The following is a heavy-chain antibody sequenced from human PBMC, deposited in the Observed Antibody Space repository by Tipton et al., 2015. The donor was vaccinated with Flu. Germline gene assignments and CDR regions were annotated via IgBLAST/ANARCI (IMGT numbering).Heavy chain of an antibody. CDR2: IHYGGYA. J-gene: IGHJ5*02. CDR1: GGPISGYY. V-gene: IGHV4-59*08. CDR3: ARRDYSNYVSDPKSWFDP. Sequence: GLVKPSDTLYLDCTVSGGPISGYYWTWVRQSPGKGLEWIGKIHYGGYATYNPSLRSRVTISVDTSKNQFSLKMKSVTATDMAVYYCARRDYSNYVSDPKSWFDPWGQGTLVAVSS. D-gene: IGHD4-11*01.